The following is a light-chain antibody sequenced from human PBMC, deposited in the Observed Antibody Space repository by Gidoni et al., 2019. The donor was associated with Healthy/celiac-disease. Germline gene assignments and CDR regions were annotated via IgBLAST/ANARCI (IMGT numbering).Light chain of an antibody. CDR2: ASS. J-gene: IGKJ3*01. V-gene: IGKV1-8*01. Sequence: AIRMTQSPSSFSASTGDRVTLTCRASPGISSYLAWYQQKPGKAPKLLIYASSTLQSGFPSGFSGRGSGTDFTLTISCLQSEDFATYYCQQYYSYGFTFGPGTKVDIK. CDR1: PGISSY. CDR3: QQYYSYGFT.